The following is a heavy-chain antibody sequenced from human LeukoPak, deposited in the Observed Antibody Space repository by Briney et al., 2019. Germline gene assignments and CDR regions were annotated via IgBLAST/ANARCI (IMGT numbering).Heavy chain of an antibody. Sequence: PGGSLRLSCAASGFTFDDYAMHWVRQAPGKGLEWVSSISWNSGGIGYADSVKGRFTISRDNAKNSLYLQMNSLRAEDTALYYCARETPDIVVVVAASDYYYMDVWGKGTTVTVSS. CDR1: GFTFDDYA. J-gene: IGHJ6*03. V-gene: IGHV3-9*01. D-gene: IGHD2-15*01. CDR2: ISWNSGGI. CDR3: ARETPDIVVVVAASDYYYMDV.